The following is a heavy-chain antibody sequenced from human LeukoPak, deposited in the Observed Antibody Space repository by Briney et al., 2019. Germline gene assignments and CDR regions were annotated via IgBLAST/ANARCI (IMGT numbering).Heavy chain of an antibody. CDR3: ARDRGLSSGYYLAFDI. V-gene: IGHV4-30-4*07. J-gene: IGHJ3*02. CDR2: IHDSGST. Sequence: SETLSLTCAVSGDSITSGGYSWSWIRQTPGKGLEWIAYIHDSGSTYNNPSLKSRLSISIDTSKNQFSLKLNSVTAADTAVYYCARDRGLSSGYYLAFDIWGQGTMVTVSS. CDR1: GDSITSGGYS. D-gene: IGHD3-22*01.